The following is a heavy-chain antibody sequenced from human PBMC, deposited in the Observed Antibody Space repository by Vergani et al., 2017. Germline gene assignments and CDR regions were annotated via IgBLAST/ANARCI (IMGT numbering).Heavy chain of an antibody. CDR2: INHSGST. D-gene: IGHD3-22*01. Sequence: QVQLQQWGAGLLKPSETLSLTCAVYGGSFSGYYWSWIRQPPGKGLEGVGEINHSGSTNYNPSLKSRVTISVDTSKNQFSLKLSSVTAADTAVYYCARGCTFSAHYDSSGYYYFFDYWGQGTLVTVSS. CDR3: ARGCTFSAHYDSSGYYYFFDY. CDR1: GGSFSGYY. J-gene: IGHJ4*02. V-gene: IGHV4-34*01.